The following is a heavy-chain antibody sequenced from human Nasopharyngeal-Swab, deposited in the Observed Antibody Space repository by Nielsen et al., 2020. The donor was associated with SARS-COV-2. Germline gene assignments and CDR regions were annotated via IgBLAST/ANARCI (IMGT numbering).Heavy chain of an antibody. V-gene: IGHV5-51*01. CDR3: ARLAAAGTLLSWMDY. D-gene: IGHD6-13*01. J-gene: IGHJ4*02. Sequence: GGSLRLSCKGSGYSFSSHWIAWVRQMPGKGLEWMGIIYPGDSDTRYSPSFQGQVTISADKSISTAYLQWSSLKASDTAMYYCARLAAAGTLLSWMDYWGQGTLVTVSS. CDR2: IYPGDSDT. CDR1: GYSFSSHW.